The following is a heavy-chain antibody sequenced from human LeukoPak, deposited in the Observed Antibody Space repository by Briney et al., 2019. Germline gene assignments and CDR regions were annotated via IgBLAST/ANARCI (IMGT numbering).Heavy chain of an antibody. D-gene: IGHD3-22*01. V-gene: IGHV3-64*01. Sequence: GGSLRLSCAASGFTFSSYAMHWVRQAPGKGLEYVSAISSNGGSTYYANSVKGRFTISRDNSKNTLYLQMGSLRAEDMAVYYCARAYYYDSSGYLGYWAQGTLVTVSS. CDR1: GFTFSSYA. J-gene: IGHJ4*02. CDR2: ISSNGGST. CDR3: ARAYYYDSSGYLGY.